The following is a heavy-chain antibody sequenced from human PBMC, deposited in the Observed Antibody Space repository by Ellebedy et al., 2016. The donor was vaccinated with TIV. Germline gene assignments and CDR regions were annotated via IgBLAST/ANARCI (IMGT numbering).Heavy chain of an antibody. D-gene: IGHD5-18*01. V-gene: IGHV3-23*01. J-gene: IGHJ4*02. CDR3: ARVTAPYYFDY. Sequence: GGSLRLSCEASGFTFSNYWMTWVRQAPGKGLEWVSAISGSGGSTYYADSVKGRFTISRDNSKNTLYLQMNSLRAEDTAVYYCARVTAPYYFDYWGQGTLVTVSS. CDR1: GFTFSNYW. CDR2: ISGSGGST.